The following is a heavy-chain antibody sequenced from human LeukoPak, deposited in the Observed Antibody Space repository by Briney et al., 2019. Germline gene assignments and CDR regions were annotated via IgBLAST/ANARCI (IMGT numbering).Heavy chain of an antibody. CDR3: ARGGNDYGDYPDAFDI. J-gene: IGHJ3*02. Sequence: AYNGNTNYPQKLQGRVTMTTDTSTSTAYMELRSLRSDDTAVYYCARGGNDYGDYPDAFDIWGQGTMVTVSS. CDR2: AYNGNT. D-gene: IGHD4-17*01. V-gene: IGHV1-18*01.